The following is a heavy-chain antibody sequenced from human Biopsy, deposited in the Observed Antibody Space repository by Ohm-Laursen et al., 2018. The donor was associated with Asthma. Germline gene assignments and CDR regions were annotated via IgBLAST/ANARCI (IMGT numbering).Heavy chain of an antibody. CDR2: VNTGNGDT. CDR3: ARTYYDFLTGQVKDVFGV. Sequence: APVKVSCKASGYNFISFAIHWVRQAPGQRLEWMGWVNTGNGDTKYSQKFQGRVTITRDTSASTAYMELRSLRSEDTATYYCARTYYDFLTGQVKDVFGVWGQGTLVTVSS. CDR1: GYNFISFA. J-gene: IGHJ3*01. V-gene: IGHV1-3*04. D-gene: IGHD3-9*01.